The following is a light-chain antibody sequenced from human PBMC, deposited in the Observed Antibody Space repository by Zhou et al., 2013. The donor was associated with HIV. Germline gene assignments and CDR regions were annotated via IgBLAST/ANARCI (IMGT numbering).Light chain of an antibody. CDR3: QQYNRWPPLT. J-gene: IGKJ4*01. CDR1: QSISSNY. V-gene: IGKV3-20*01. CDR2: GAA. Sequence: EIVLTQSPGTLSLSPGERATLSCRASQSISSNYLAWYQQKPGQAPRLLMYGAATRAPGFPDRFIGRGSGTDFTLTITSLQSEDVAVYYCQQYNRWPPLTFGGGTQVEIK.